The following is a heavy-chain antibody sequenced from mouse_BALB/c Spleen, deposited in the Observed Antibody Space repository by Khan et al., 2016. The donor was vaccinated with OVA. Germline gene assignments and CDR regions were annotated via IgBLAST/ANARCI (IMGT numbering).Heavy chain of an antibody. D-gene: IGHD1-1*01. CDR2: ISHSGST. V-gene: IGHV3-2*02. CDR3: ARLATTVVADWYFDV. Sequence: EVQLQESGPGLVKPSQSLSLTCTVTGYSITSDYAWNWIRQFPGNKLEWMGYISHSGSTSYNPSLKRRISITRDPSKNQFFLQLNSVTTEDTATYYCARLATTVVADWYFDVWGAGTTVTVSS. J-gene: IGHJ1*01. CDR1: GYSITSDYA.